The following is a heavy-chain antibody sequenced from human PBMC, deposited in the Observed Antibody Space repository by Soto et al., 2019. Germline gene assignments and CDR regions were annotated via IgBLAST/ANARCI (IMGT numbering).Heavy chain of an antibody. D-gene: IGHD3-3*01. Sequence: GGSLRLSCAASGFTFSSYSMNWVRQAPGKGLEWVSSISSSSSYIYYADSVKGRFTISRDNAKNSLYLQMNSLRAEDTAVYYCAREVRFLEWLLESWGQGTLVTVSS. J-gene: IGHJ4*02. CDR2: ISSSSSYI. CDR1: GFTFSSYS. V-gene: IGHV3-21*01. CDR3: AREVRFLEWLLES.